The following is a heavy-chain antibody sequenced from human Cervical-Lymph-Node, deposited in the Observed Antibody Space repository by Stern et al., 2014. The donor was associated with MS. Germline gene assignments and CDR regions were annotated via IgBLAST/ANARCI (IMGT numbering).Heavy chain of an antibody. D-gene: IGHD3-22*01. V-gene: IGHV3-11*01. Sequence: QVQLVQSGGDLVRPGGSLRLSCAASGFTFTDFSMSWIRQAPGKGLEWVSCILKTGVSMYYADSVQGRFTITRDTAKNSLYLQMNNLRAEDTAVYYCARDFDYYDSSRGGLDVWGQGTTVTVSS. CDR2: ILKTGVSM. CDR3: ARDFDYYDSSRGGLDV. J-gene: IGHJ6*02. CDR1: GFTFTDFS.